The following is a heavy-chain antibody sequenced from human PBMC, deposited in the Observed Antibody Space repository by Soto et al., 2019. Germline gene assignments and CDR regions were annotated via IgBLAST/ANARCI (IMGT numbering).Heavy chain of an antibody. CDR3: AKEMSFGRPYDY. V-gene: IGHV3-23*01. CDR2: ISDTGGST. Sequence: PGGSLRLSCAASVFTFSSYAISWVRQAPGKGLEWVSAISDTGGSTYYADFVKGRFTISRDNSQNTLYLQMNSLGAEDTAVYYCAKEMSFGRPYDYWGQGTLVTVSS. J-gene: IGHJ4*02. CDR1: VFTFSSYA. D-gene: IGHD3-3*01.